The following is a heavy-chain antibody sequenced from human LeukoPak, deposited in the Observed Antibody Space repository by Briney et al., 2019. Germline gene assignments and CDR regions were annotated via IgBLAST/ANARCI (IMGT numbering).Heavy chain of an antibody. J-gene: IGHJ6*03. CDR3: ARGQPDCSSTSCYYYYYMDV. CDR2: MNPNSGNT. Sequence: GASVKVSCKASGYTFTSYDINWVRQATGQGLEWMGWMNPNSGNTGYAQKFQGRVTMTRNTSISTAYMELSSLRSEDTAVYYCARGQPDCSSTSCYYYYYMDVWGKGTTVTVSS. V-gene: IGHV1-8*01. CDR1: GYTFTSYD. D-gene: IGHD2-2*01.